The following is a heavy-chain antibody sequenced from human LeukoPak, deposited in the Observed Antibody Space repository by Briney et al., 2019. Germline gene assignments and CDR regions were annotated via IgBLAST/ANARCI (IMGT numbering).Heavy chain of an antibody. D-gene: IGHD4-17*01. CDR2: IYTSGST. Sequence: SETLSLTCTVSGGSISSGSYYWSWIRQPAGKGLEWIGRIYTSGSTNYNPSLKSRVTKSVDTSKNQLSLKLSSVTAADTAVYYCAREPGYGDYPFDYWGQGTLVTVSS. V-gene: IGHV4-61*02. J-gene: IGHJ4*02. CDR3: AREPGYGDYPFDY. CDR1: GGSISSGSYY.